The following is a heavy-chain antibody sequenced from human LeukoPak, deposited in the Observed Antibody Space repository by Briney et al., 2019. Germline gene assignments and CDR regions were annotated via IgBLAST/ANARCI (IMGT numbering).Heavy chain of an antibody. Sequence: PSGSLRLYCSAAGFTFSSYAMSWVGQAPGKGLEWGSALSGSGGNTYYAAYVKGRFTISRDNSKTTLYLQMNSLRDEDTAVYYCAKARGYDFWSGSIPFDYWGQGTLVTVSS. CDR2: LSGSGGNT. V-gene: IGHV3-23*01. CDR3: AKARGYDFWSGSIPFDY. J-gene: IGHJ4*02. CDR1: GFTFSSYA. D-gene: IGHD3-3*01.